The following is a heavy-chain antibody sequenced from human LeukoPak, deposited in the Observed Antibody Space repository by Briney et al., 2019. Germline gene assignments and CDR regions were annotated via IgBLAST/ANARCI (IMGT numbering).Heavy chain of an antibody. CDR2: ISSSSTYT. J-gene: IGHJ6*02. D-gene: IGHD6-13*01. CDR1: GFTFSDYY. Sequence: GGSLRLSCAASGFTFSDYYMSWIRQAPAKGLEWVSYISSSSTYTNYADSVKGRFTISRDNAKNSLYLQMNSLRVEDTAVYYCARDKDSSSWYWYGTDVWGQGTTVTVSS. CDR3: ARDKDSSSWYWYGTDV. V-gene: IGHV3-11*05.